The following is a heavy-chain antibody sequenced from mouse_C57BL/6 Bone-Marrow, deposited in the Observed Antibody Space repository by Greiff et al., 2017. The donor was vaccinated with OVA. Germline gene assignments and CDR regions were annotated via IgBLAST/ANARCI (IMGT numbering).Heavy chain of an antibody. Sequence: QVQLQQPGAELVRPGTSVKLSCKASGYTFTSYWMHWVKQRPGQGLEWIGVIDPSDSYTNYNQKFKGKATLTVDTSSSTAYMQLSSLTSEDSAVYYCARGFFITTVYYFDYWGQGTTLTVSS. V-gene: IGHV1-59*01. D-gene: IGHD1-1*01. J-gene: IGHJ2*01. CDR3: ARGFFITTVYYFDY. CDR1: GYTFTSYW. CDR2: IDPSDSYT.